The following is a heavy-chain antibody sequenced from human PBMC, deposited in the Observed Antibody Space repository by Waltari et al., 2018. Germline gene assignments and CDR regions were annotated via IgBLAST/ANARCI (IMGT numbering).Heavy chain of an antibody. CDR1: GGSLSSSSYY. Sequence: QLQLQESGPGLVKPSEPLSLTCTVSGGSLSSSSYYWGWIRQPPGKGLEWIGSIYYSGSTYYNPSLKSRVTISVDTSKNQFSLKLSSVTAADTAVYYCARGYGYNWFDPWGQGTLVTVSS. V-gene: IGHV4-39*01. D-gene: IGHD4-17*01. CDR3: ARGYGYNWFDP. J-gene: IGHJ5*02. CDR2: IYYSGST.